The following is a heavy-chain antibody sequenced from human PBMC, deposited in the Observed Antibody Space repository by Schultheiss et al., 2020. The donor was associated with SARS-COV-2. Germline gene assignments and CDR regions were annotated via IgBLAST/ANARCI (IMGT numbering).Heavy chain of an antibody. CDR2: IYYSGST. J-gene: IGHJ6*03. D-gene: IGHD3-22*01. CDR1: GGSISSYY. CDR3: ASGVVGGLEYYYYYMDV. V-gene: IGHV4-59*08. Sequence: SETLSLTCTVSGGSISSYYWSWIRQPPGKGLKWIGYIYYSGSTNYNPSLKSRVTISVDTSKNQFSLKLSSVTAADTAVYYCASGVVGGLEYYYYYMDVWGKGTTVTVSS.